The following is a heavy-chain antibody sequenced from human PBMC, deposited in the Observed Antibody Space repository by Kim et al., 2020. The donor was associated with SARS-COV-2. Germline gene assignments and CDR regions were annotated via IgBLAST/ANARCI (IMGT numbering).Heavy chain of an antibody. CDR3: ARGNVHITGSWFDP. CDR2: IYYSGST. J-gene: IGHJ5*02. D-gene: IGHD1-1*01. Sequence: SETLSLTCTVSGGSISSSSYYWGWIRQPPGKGLEWIGSIYYSGSTYYNPSLKSRVTISVDTSKNQFSLQLSSVTAADTAVYYCARGNVHITGSWFDPWGQGTLVTVSS. V-gene: IGHV4-39*07. CDR1: GGSISSSSYY.